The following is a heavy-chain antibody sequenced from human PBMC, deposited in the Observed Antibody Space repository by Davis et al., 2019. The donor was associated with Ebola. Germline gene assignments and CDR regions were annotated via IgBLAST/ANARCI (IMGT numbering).Heavy chain of an antibody. J-gene: IGHJ6*03. V-gene: IGHV4-59*01. D-gene: IGHD6-13*01. CDR1: GGSISSYY. CDR3: ARGIVGSSWGYYYYMDV. Sequence: PSETLSLTCTVSGGSISSYYWSWIRQPPGKGLEWIGYIYYSGSTNYNPSLKSRVTISVDTSKNQFSLKLSSVTAADTAVYYCARGIVGSSWGYYYYMDVWGKGTTVTVSS. CDR2: IYYSGST.